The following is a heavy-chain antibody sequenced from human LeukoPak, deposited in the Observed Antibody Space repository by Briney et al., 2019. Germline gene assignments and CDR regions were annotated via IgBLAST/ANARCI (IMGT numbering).Heavy chain of an antibody. Sequence: PSETLSLTCTVSGGSISSYYWSWIRQPAGTGLEWIGRIYTSGSTNYNPSLKSRVTMSVDTSKNQFSLKLSSVTAADTAVYYCARGGVYCGGDCYSGLSYWGQGTLVTVSS. J-gene: IGHJ4*02. V-gene: IGHV4-4*07. D-gene: IGHD2-21*02. CDR2: IYTSGST. CDR3: ARGGVYCGGDCYSGLSY. CDR1: GGSISSYY.